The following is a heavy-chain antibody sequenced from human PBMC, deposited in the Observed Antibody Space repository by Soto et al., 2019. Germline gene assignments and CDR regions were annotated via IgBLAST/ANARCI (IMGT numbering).Heavy chain of an antibody. V-gene: IGHV1-69*01. CDR3: AKDRGRTGTTTAGD. CDR2: IIPIFGPA. Sequence: QVQLVQSGAEVKKPGSSVKVSCKASGGTFSSYAISWVRQAPGQGLEWMGGIIPIFGPANYAQKFQGRVTITAAESTSTAYMELSSLRSEDTAVYYCAKDRGRTGTTTAGDWGQGTLVTVSS. D-gene: IGHD1-1*01. J-gene: IGHJ4*02. CDR1: GGTFSSYA.